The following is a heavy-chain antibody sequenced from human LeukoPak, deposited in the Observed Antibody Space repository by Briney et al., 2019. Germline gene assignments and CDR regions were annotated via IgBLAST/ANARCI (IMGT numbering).Heavy chain of an antibody. CDR2: IYYSGNT. J-gene: IGHJ4*02. Sequence: KPSEPLSLTCTFSGVSISGYNWSWIRQPPGKGLEGIGYIYYSGNTNYNPSLKSRVTISVDTSKNQFSLKLSSVTAADTAVYYCARHGSAVFDYWGQGTLVTVSS. CDR1: GVSISGYN. V-gene: IGHV4-59*01. D-gene: IGHD6-13*01. CDR3: ARHGSAVFDY.